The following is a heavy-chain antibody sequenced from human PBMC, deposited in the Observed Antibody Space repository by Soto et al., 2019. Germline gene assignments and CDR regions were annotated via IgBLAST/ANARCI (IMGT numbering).Heavy chain of an antibody. J-gene: IGHJ4*02. CDR3: GRDWVWFGAHPIDN. CDR1: GFTFSNYG. D-gene: IGHD3-10*01. Sequence: QVQLVESGGGVVQPGGSLRLSCAASGFTFSNYGMHWVRQAPGKGLDWVAVISYDGSIEYYSESVKGRFTMSRDNSENTVYLQRNSLRTEDTAVYLCGRDWVWFGAHPIDNWGQGTLVTVSS. CDR2: ISYDGSIE. V-gene: IGHV3-30*03.